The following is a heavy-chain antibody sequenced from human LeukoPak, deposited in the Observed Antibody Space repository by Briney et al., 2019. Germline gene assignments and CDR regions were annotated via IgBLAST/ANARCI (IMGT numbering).Heavy chain of an antibody. D-gene: IGHD3-3*01. Sequence: PSETLSLTCAVYGGSFSGYYWSWIRQPPGKGLEWIGVINHSGSTNYNPSLKSRVTISVDTSKNQFSLKLSSVTAADTAVYYCARGKRYYDFWSGQTGYYYYYYMDVWGKGTTVTVSS. CDR2: INHSGST. J-gene: IGHJ6*03. V-gene: IGHV4-34*01. CDR3: ARGKRYYDFWSGQTGYYYYYYMDV. CDR1: GGSFSGYY.